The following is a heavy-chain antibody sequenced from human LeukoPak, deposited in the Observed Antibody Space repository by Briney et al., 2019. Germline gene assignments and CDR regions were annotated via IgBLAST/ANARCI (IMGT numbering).Heavy chain of an antibody. D-gene: IGHD1-26*01. J-gene: IGHJ4*02. Sequence: PGGSLRLSYAASAFTFSDYSMNWVRQAPGKGLEWVSYISGRSSTIYYADSVKGRFTISRDNAQNSMYLQMNSLRAEDTAVYYCARDRIKSGSYYFDYWGQGTLVTVSS. CDR1: AFTFSDYS. CDR3: ARDRIKSGSYYFDY. CDR2: ISGRSSTI. V-gene: IGHV3-48*01.